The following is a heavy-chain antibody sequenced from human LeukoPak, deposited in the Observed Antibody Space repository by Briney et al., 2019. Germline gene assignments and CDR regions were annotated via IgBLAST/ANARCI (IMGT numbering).Heavy chain of an antibody. Sequence: PSETLSLTCAVYGGSFSGYYWSWIRQPPGKGLEWIGEINHSGSTNYNPSLKSRVTMSVDTSKNQFSLKLSSVTAADTAVYYCARDQGCSGGSCYSEFDYWGQGTLVTVSS. CDR3: ARDQGCSGGSCYSEFDY. D-gene: IGHD2-15*01. J-gene: IGHJ4*02. CDR1: GGSFSGYY. CDR2: INHSGST. V-gene: IGHV4-34*01.